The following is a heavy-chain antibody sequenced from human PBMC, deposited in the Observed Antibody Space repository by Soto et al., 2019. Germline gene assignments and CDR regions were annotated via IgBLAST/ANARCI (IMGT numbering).Heavy chain of an antibody. J-gene: IGHJ4*02. V-gene: IGHV3-11*01. CDR1: GFTFSDYY. Sequence: GESLKMSCAASGFTFSDYYMSWIRQAPGKGLDXVSYXXXSXSXXXYXXXLKGRFTISRDNAKTSLYLQMSSLRAEDTALYYCARDPDTTSKVDHWGQGTQVTVSS. D-gene: IGHD1-1*01. CDR2: XXXSXSXX. CDR3: ARDPDTTSKVDH.